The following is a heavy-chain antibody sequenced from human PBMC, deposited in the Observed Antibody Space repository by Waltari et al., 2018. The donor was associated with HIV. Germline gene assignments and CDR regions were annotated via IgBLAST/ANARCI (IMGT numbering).Heavy chain of an antibody. V-gene: IGHV4-59*01. CDR2: IYYSGST. CDR1: GGSISSYY. Sequence: QVQLQESGPGLVKPSETLSLTCTVSGGSISSYYWSWIRQPPGKGLEWIGYIYYSGSTNYNPSLKSRVTISVDTSKNQFSLKLSSVTAADTAVYYCARGVYGDYSPALDYWGQGTLLTVSS. J-gene: IGHJ4*02. D-gene: IGHD4-17*01. CDR3: ARGVYGDYSPALDY.